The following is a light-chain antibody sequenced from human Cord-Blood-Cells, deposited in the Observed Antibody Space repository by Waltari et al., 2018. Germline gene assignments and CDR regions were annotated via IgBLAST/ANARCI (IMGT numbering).Light chain of an antibody. CDR3: QQSYSTLEYT. CDR1: QSISSY. CDR2: AAS. J-gene: IGKJ2*01. V-gene: IGKV1-39*01. Sequence: DIQMTQSPSSLSASVGDRVTITCRASQSISSYLNWYQQKPGKAPKLLIYAASSLQSGVPSRFSGSGSGTDFSLTISSRQPEDFATDYCQQSYSTLEYTFGQGTKLEIK.